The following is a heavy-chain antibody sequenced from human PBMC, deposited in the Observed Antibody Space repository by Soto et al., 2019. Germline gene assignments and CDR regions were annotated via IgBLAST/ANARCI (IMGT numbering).Heavy chain of an antibody. J-gene: IGHJ4*02. CDR2: ISSTSAYT. V-gene: IGHV3-11*05. CDR3: ARDPSRRSPPDY. Sequence: QVQLVESGGGLVKPGGSLRLSCTASGFTFSDYYMNWFRQAPGKGLEWVSYISSTSAYTKYADSVKGRFTISRDNAENLLYLQTDGLRAEDTAVYYCARDPSRRSPPDYWGQGTLVTVSS. CDR1: GFTFSDYY.